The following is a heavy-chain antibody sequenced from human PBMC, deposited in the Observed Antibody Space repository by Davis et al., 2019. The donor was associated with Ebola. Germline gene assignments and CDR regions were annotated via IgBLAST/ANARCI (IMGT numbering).Heavy chain of an antibody. D-gene: IGHD6-25*01. V-gene: IGHV4-59*08. Sequence: PSETLSLTCNVSGGSIIFYYWGWIRQSPGKGLEWIAYMYYNESPKYNPSLESRVSMSVDTSKNQFSLKLTSVTVADTAVYFCARHGSAAGPPGRVWGQGTLVTVSS. J-gene: IGHJ4*02. CDR1: GGSIIFYY. CDR2: MYYNESP. CDR3: ARHGSAAGPPGRV.